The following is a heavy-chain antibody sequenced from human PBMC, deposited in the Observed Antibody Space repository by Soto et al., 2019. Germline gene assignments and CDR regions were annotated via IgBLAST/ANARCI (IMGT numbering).Heavy chain of an antibody. J-gene: IGHJ4*02. CDR2: MYWDNDK. Sequence: QITLKESGPPLVKPTQTLTLTCTVSGFSLNTYGVGVGWIRQPPGKALEWLALMYWDNDKRYSPSLKSRLTITKDTPKNQVVLTMTNMDPVDAGTYYCARALGSWGAYYYDYWGQGTLLTVSS. D-gene: IGHD3-16*01. CDR1: GFSLNTYGVG. V-gene: IGHV2-5*02. CDR3: ARALGSWGAYYYDY.